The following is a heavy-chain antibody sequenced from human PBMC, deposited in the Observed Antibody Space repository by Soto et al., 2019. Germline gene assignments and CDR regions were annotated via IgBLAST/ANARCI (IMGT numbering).Heavy chain of an antibody. D-gene: IGHD3-10*01. Sequence: GASVKVSCKASGYTFTSYDINWVRQATGQGLEWMGWMNPNSGNTGYAQKFQGRVTMTRNTSMSTAYMELSSLRSEDTAVYYCARSYYGSGGAPNYGMDVWGQGTTVTVSS. CDR2: MNPNSGNT. CDR3: ARSYYGSGGAPNYGMDV. V-gene: IGHV1-8*01. CDR1: GYTFTSYD. J-gene: IGHJ6*02.